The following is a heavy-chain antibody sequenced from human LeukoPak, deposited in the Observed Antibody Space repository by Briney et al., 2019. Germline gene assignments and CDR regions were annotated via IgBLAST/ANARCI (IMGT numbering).Heavy chain of an antibody. J-gene: IGHJ6*03. CDR1: GGSISSGGYY. CDR2: IYHSGST. Sequence: PSETLSLTCTVSGGSISSGGYYWSWIRQPPGKGLEWIGYIYHSGSTYYNPSLKSRVTISVDRSKNQFPLKLSSVTAADTAVYYCARDGRYGSGNNYMDVWGKGTTVTVSS. V-gene: IGHV4-30-2*01. CDR3: ARDGRYGSGNNYMDV. D-gene: IGHD3-10*01.